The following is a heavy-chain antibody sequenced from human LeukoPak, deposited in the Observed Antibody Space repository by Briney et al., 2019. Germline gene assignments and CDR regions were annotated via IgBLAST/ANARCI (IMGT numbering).Heavy chain of an antibody. Sequence: PGGSLRLSCAASGFTFSSYAMSWVRQAPGKGLEWVSGISWNSGSIGYADSVKGRFTISRDNAKNSLYLQINSLRAEDMALYYCAKARGYSYGFHDAFDIWGQGTMVTVSS. D-gene: IGHD5-18*01. J-gene: IGHJ3*02. CDR1: GFTFSSYA. V-gene: IGHV3-9*03. CDR2: ISWNSGSI. CDR3: AKARGYSYGFHDAFDI.